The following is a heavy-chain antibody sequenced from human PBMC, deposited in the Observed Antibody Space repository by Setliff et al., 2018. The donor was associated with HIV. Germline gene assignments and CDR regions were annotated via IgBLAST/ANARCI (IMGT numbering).Heavy chain of an antibody. Sequence: ASETLSLTCTVSGVSSSSYHWSWLRQSPEKGLEWIGYVDTRGYAYYNPFFESRGTISRDTSKNQFSLKLSSVTAADTAVYYCARHLTPLLVVVSWGQGTLVTVSS. CDR1: GVSSSSYH. D-gene: IGHD2-15*01. V-gene: IGHV4-59*08. CDR2: VDTRGYA. J-gene: IGHJ4*02. CDR3: ARHLTPLLVVVS.